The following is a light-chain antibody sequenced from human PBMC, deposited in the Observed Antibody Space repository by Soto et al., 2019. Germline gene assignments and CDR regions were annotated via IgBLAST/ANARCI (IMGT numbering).Light chain of an antibody. CDR2: EVS. Sequence: QSVLTQPASVSGSPGQSITISCTGTSSDVGAYNYVSWYQQQSGKAPKLMIHEVSNRPSGVSNRFSGSKSGNTASLTISGLQAEDEADYYCSPYTTSRAYVFGIGTKVTVL. J-gene: IGLJ1*01. CDR3: SPYTTSRAYV. CDR1: SSDVGAYNY. V-gene: IGLV2-14*01.